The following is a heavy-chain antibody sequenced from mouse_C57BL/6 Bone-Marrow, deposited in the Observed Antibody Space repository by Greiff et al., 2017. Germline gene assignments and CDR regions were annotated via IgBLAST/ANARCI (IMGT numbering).Heavy chain of an antibody. CDR1: YFAFMASA. V-gene: IGHV1-49*01. CDR2: FTMYSDTT. Sequence: LQQSGAELVRPGSSVKLSCKASYFAFMASAMPWVKQRPGHGLEWIGSFTMYSDTTRYSENFKGKATLTANTSSSTAYMELSSLTSEDSAVYYCARSWGNYGYFDVWGTGTTVTVSS. CDR3: ARSWGNYGYFDV. J-gene: IGHJ1*03. D-gene: IGHD2-1*01.